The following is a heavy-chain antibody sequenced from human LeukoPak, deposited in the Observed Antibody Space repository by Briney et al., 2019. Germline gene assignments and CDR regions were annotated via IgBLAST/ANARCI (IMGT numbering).Heavy chain of an antibody. D-gene: IGHD1-7*01. Sequence: PGRSLRLSCAASEFTFSSYSMNWVRRAPGKGLEWVSYISSDGSTIYYADSVKGRLTISRDNAKNSLYLQMNSLRAEDTAVYYCARGDNWNSYYYYYMDVWGKGTTVTVSS. V-gene: IGHV3-48*04. J-gene: IGHJ6*03. CDR3: ARGDNWNSYYYYYMDV. CDR2: ISSDGSTI. CDR1: EFTFSSYS.